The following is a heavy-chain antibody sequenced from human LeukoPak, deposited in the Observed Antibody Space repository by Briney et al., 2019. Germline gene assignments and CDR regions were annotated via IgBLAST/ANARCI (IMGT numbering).Heavy chain of an antibody. D-gene: IGHD6-13*01. V-gene: IGHV3-30*03. CDR2: ISYDGSNK. CDR1: GFTFSSYG. Sequence: GGSLRLSCAASGFTFSSYGMHWVRQAPGKGLEWVAVISYDGSNKYYADSVKGRFTISRDNSKNTLYLQMNSLRAEDTAVYYCARDSIQQQLVLDPINAFDIWGQGTMVTVSS. J-gene: IGHJ3*02. CDR3: ARDSIQQQLVLDPINAFDI.